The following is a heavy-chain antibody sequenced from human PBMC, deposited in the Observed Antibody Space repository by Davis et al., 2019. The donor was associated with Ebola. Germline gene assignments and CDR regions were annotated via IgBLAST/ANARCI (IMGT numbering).Heavy chain of an antibody. Sequence: ASVKVSCKASGYTFTSYYMHWVRQAPGQGLEWMGIINPSGGSTSYAQKFQGRVTMTRDTSTSTVYMELSSLRSEDTAVYYCARDSASGTGTQKYFDYWGQGTLVTVSS. V-gene: IGHV1-46*01. CDR3: ARDSASGTGTQKYFDY. CDR2: INPSGGST. CDR1: GYTFTSYY. D-gene: IGHD1-7*01. J-gene: IGHJ4*02.